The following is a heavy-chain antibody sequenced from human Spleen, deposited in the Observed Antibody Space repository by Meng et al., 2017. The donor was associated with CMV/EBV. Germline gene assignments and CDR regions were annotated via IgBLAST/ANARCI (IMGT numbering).Heavy chain of an antibody. D-gene: IGHD6-19*01. CDR2: VSGSGRTI. V-gene: IGHV3-23*01. CDR3: ANWGITVAGSHTY. J-gene: IGHJ4*02. CDR1: GFTFSDYA. Sequence: GESLKISCAASGFTFSDYAMTWVRQAPGKGLEWVSSVSGSGRTIYYADSVKGRFTISRDNSKDTLFLQMDSLRAEDTAVYYCANWGITVAGSHTYWGQGTLVTVSS.